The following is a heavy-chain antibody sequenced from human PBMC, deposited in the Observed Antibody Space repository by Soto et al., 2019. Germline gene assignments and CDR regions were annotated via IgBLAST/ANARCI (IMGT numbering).Heavy chain of an antibody. CDR2: IIPIFGTA. CDR3: ARSIAALSDYYYYGMDV. V-gene: IGHV1-69*13. D-gene: IGHD6-6*01. CDR1: GGTFSSYA. Sequence: WASVKVSCKASGGTFSSYAISWVRQAPGQGLEWMGGIIPIFGTANYAQKFQGRVTITADESTSTAYMELSSLRSEDTAVYYCARSIAALSDYYYYGMDVWGQGTTVTISS. J-gene: IGHJ6*02.